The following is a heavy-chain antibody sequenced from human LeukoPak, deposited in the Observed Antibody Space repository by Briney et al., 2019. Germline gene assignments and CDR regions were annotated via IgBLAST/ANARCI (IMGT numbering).Heavy chain of an antibody. D-gene: IGHD1-26*01. CDR2: IYYSGST. CDR1: GRSFSSSSYY. CDR3: ARPIPSGSSHNYCYYCMDV. J-gene: IGHJ6*03. Sequence: PWETLSLTCTVSGRSFSSSSYYWGWIRQPPAKGVEWFGSIYYSGSTYHNPSLKSRLTISGDTSKHHFSLKLSSVTAADTAVYYCARPIPSGSSHNYCYYCMDVWGKGTTVTVSS. V-gene: IGHV4-39*02.